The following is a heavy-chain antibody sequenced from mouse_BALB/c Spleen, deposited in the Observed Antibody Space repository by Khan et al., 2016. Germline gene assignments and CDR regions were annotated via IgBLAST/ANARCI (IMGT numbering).Heavy chain of an antibody. CDR1: GYSITSGYS. D-gene: IGHD1-1*01. V-gene: IGHV3-1*02. CDR2: IHYSGST. J-gene: IGHJ2*01. CDR3: AREDCNGSGY. Sequence: EVQLQESGPDLVKPSQSLSLTCTVTGYSITSGYSWHWIRQLPGNKLEWMAYIHYSGSTNYNPSLQSRISITRDTSNNQFFLQLISVTTEDTAKYYCAREDCNGSGYWGQGTTLTVSS.